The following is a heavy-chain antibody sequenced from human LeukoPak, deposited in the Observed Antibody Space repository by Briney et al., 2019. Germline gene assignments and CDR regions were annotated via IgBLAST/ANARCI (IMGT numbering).Heavy chain of an antibody. CDR1: GFTFSSYA. D-gene: IGHD2-2*01. Sequence: PGGSLRLSCAASGFTFSSYAMSWVRQAPGKGLEWVSAISGSGGSTYYADSVKGWFTISRDNSKNTLYLQMNSLRAEDTAVYYCARAGGVVVPAAMTYYYYYMDVWGKGTTVTVSS. J-gene: IGHJ6*03. CDR2: ISGSGGST. CDR3: ARAGGVVVPAAMTYYYYYMDV. V-gene: IGHV3-23*01.